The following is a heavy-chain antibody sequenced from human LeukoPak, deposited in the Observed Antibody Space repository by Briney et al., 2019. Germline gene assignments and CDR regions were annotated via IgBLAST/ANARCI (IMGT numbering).Heavy chain of an antibody. J-gene: IGHJ5*02. CDR2: IYSSGST. Sequence: GGSLRLSCTASGFTASSNYMSWVRQAPGKGLEWVSVIYSSGSTYFADSVKGRFTISRDNSKNTLYLQMNSLRAEDTAVYYCARTPAPFAPWGQETLVTVSS. CDR1: GFTASSNY. CDR3: ARTPAPFAP. V-gene: IGHV3-53*01.